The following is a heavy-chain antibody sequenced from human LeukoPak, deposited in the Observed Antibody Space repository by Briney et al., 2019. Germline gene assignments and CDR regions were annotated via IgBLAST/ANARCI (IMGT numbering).Heavy chain of an antibody. CDR3: ARTPKHYSSGYYIDY. V-gene: IGHV4-34*01. Sequence: SETLPLTCAVYGGSFSGYYWSWIRQPPGKGLEWIGGINHSGSTNYNPSLKSRVTISVDTSKNQFSLKLSSVTAADTAVYYCARTPKHYSSGYYIDYWGQGTLVTVSS. CDR1: GGSFSGYY. D-gene: IGHD3-22*01. CDR2: INHSGST. J-gene: IGHJ4*02.